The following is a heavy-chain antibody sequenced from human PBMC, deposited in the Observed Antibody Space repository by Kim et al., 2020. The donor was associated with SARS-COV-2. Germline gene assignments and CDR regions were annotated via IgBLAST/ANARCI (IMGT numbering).Heavy chain of an antibody. J-gene: IGHJ6*02. CDR3: AKGGRNYYYYGMDV. D-gene: IGHD6-25*01. Sequence: ADSVKGRFTISRDNSKNTLYLQMNSLRAEDTAVYYCAKGGRNYYYYGMDVWGQGTTVTVSS. V-gene: IGHV3-23*01.